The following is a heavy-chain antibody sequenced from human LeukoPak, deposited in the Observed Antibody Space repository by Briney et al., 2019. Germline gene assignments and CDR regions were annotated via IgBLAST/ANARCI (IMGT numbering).Heavy chain of an antibody. CDR2: ISYDGSNK. D-gene: IGHD1-26*01. CDR3: ASPQVGATRDYYYYGMDV. Sequence: PGGSLRLSCAASGFTFSSYGMHWVRQAPGKGLEWVAVISYDGSNKYYADSVKGRFTISRDNSKNTLYLQMNSLRAEDTAVYYCASPQVGATRDYYYYGMDVWGQGTTVTVSS. CDR1: GFTFSSYG. J-gene: IGHJ6*02. V-gene: IGHV3-30*03.